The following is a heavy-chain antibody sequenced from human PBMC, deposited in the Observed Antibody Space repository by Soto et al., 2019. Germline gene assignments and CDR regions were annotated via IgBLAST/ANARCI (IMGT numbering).Heavy chain of an antibody. CDR3: ARAFSGSFDS. V-gene: IGHV4-34*01. D-gene: IGHD1-26*01. J-gene: IGHJ4*02. Sequence: SETLAFTCVVYGGSFSGYYWSWIRQPPGKGLEWIGEINHSGSTNYNPSLKSRVTISVDTSKNQFSLKLSSVTAADTAVYYCARAFSGSFDSWGQGTLVTVSS. CDR1: GGSFSGYY. CDR2: INHSGST.